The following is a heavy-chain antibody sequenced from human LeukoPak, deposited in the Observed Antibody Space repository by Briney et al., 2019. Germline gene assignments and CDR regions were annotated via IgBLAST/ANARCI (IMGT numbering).Heavy chain of an antibody. J-gene: IGHJ4*02. CDR2: ISYDGSNK. V-gene: IGHV3-30-3*01. CDR1: GFTSSSYA. Sequence: GGSVRLSCAASGFTSSSYAMHWVRQAPGKGLEWVAVISYDGSNKYYADSEKGRFTISRDNSKHTPYLQMNSLRAEDTAVYYCARDKDEALDYWGQGTLVTVSS. CDR3: ARDKDEALDY.